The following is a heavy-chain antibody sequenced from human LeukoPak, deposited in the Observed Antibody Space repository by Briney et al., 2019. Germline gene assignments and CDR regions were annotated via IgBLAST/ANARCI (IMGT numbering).Heavy chain of an antibody. Sequence: PGGSLRLSCEAPGFTLSNCWMSWVRQPPVKGLEWVANMRFDGTEMYYVDSVKGRFSISRDNAKNSVSLQMNSLRVEDTAVYYCARDKTTGPYYFDYWGQGILVTVSS. J-gene: IGHJ4*02. V-gene: IGHV3-7*03. CDR3: ARDKTTGPYYFDY. CDR1: GFTLSNCW. D-gene: IGHD1-1*01. CDR2: MRFDGTEM.